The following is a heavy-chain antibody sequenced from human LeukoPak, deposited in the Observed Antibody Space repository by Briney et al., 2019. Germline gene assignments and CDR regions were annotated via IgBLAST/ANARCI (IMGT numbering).Heavy chain of an antibody. V-gene: IGHV1-69*13. CDR2: IIPIFGTA. CDR3: ARAITAMSSR. CDR1: GGTFSSYA. D-gene: IGHD5-18*01. J-gene: IGHJ4*02. Sequence: SVKVSCKASGGTFSSYAISWVRQAPGQGLEWMGGIIPIFGTANYAQKFQGRVTITADESTSTAYMELSRLRSDDTAVYYCARAITAMSSRWGQGTLVTVSS.